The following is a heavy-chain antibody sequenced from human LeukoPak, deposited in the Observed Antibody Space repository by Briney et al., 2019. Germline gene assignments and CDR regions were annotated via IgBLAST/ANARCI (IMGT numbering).Heavy chain of an antibody. Sequence: PSQTLSLTCSVSGGSISSGGYYWSWIRQHPGKGLEWIGYIYDSGNTYYNPSLKSRVTISVDTSKNQLSLKLSSVTAADTAVYYCATEWIYYDSSGGAFDIWGQGTMVTVSS. D-gene: IGHD3-22*01. J-gene: IGHJ3*02. CDR2: IYDSGNT. CDR1: GGSISSGGYY. V-gene: IGHV4-31*03. CDR3: ATEWIYYDSSGGAFDI.